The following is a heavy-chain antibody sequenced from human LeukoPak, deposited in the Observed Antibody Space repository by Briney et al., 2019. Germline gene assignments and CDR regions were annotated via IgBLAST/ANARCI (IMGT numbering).Heavy chain of an antibody. CDR1: GFTFSSYW. CDR2: IKQDGSEK. J-gene: IGHJ4*02. D-gene: IGHD3-10*01. Sequence: GGSLRLSCAASGFTFSSYWMSWDRQAPGKGLEWEANIKQDGSEKYYVDSVKGRYTISRDNAKNSLYLQMNSLRAEDTAVYYCASGGSYYPCDYWGQGTLVTVSS. V-gene: IGHV3-7*01. CDR3: ASGGSYYPCDY.